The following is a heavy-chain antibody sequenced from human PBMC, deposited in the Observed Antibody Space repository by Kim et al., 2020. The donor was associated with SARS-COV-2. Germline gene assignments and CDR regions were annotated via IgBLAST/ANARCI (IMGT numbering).Heavy chain of an antibody. J-gene: IGHJ5*02. D-gene: IGHD4-17*01. Sequence: SETLSLTCTVSGYSISSGYYWGWIRQPPGKGLEWIGSIYHSGSTYYNPSLKSRVTISVDTSKNQFSLKLSSVTAADTAVYYCARYYGPQNWFDPWGQGTLVTVSS. V-gene: IGHV4-38-2*02. CDR1: GYSISSGYY. CDR2: IYHSGST. CDR3: ARYYGPQNWFDP.